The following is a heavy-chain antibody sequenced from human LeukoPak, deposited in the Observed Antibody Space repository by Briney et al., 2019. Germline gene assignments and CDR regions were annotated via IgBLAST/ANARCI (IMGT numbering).Heavy chain of an antibody. CDR2: IIPIFGTA. CDR1: GGTFSSYA. J-gene: IGHJ5*02. V-gene: IGHV1-69*06. CDR3: ARDLREVGDFWSGYHMWFDP. D-gene: IGHD3-3*01. Sequence: SVKVSCKASGGTFSSYAISWVRQAPGQGLEWMGGIIPIFGTANYAQKFQGRVTITADKSTSTAYMELSSLRSEDTAVYYCARDLREVGDFWSGYHMWFDPLGQGTLVTVSS.